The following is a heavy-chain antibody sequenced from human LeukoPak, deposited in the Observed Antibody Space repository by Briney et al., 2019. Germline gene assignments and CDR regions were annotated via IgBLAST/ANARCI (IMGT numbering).Heavy chain of an antibody. J-gene: IGHJ3*01. Sequence: SETLSLTCTVSGASISHYYWKWIRQPAGKGLEWIGRIYNLYNTGIPDYNPPLKTRITMSIDTSKNQFSLNLSSVTAADTAVYYCARDPGSGSYYLAFDVWGQGTMVTVSS. V-gene: IGHV4-4*07. D-gene: IGHD3-10*01. CDR1: GASISHYY. CDR2: IYNLYNTGIP. CDR3: ARDPGSGSYYLAFDV.